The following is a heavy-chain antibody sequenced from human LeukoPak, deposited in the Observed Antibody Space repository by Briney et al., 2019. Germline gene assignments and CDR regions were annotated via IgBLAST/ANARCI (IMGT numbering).Heavy chain of an antibody. CDR2: ISGSGGST. V-gene: IGHV3-23*01. J-gene: IGHJ4*02. D-gene: IGHD3-22*01. CDR1: GFTFSSYA. Sequence: GGSLRLSCAASGFTFSSYAMSWVRQAPGKGLEWVSAISGSGGSTYYADSVKGRFTISRDNSKNTLYLQMNSLRAEDTAVYHCAKGSYYYDSADYFDYWGQGTLVTVSS. CDR3: AKGSYYYDSADYFDY.